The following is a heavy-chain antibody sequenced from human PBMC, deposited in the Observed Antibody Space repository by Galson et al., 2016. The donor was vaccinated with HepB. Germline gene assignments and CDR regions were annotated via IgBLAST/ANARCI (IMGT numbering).Heavy chain of an antibody. V-gene: IGHV4-39*06. CDR3: TDV. CDR1: GGPVSSSSYY. CDR2: IYEGGNT. Sequence: SETLSLTCTVSGGPVSSSSYYWGWIRQPPGKGLEWIGSIYEGGNTYYNPSLKSRVTVSVDSLRTEDMAIYYCARGRGGSYWDGTDVWGQGTTVTVSS. J-gene: IGHJ6*02. D-gene: IGHD1-26*01.